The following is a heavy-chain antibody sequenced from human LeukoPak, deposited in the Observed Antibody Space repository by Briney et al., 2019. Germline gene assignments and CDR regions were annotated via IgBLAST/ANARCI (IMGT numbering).Heavy chain of an antibody. D-gene: IGHD3-22*01. CDR1: GDSISSYY. V-gene: IGHV4-59*12. J-gene: IGHJ5*02. Sequence: PSETLSLTCTVSGDSISSYYWSWIRQPPGKGLEWIGYLSYSGTSNYNPSLKSRVTMSVDTSKNQFSLKLSSVTAADTAVYYCATTINYYDSSGHYYNWFDPWGQGTLITVSS. CDR3: ATTINYYDSSGHYYNWFDP. CDR2: LSYSGTS.